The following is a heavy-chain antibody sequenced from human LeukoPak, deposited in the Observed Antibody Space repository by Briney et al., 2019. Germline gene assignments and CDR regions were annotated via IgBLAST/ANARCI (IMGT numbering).Heavy chain of an antibody. J-gene: IGHJ4*02. V-gene: IGHV4-61*02. CDR1: GGSISSGSYY. CDR2: IYTDGST. Sequence: PSETLSLTCTVSGGSISSGSYYWSWIRQPAGKGLEWIGRIYTDGSTDYLPSLKSRATISVDTSKNQFSLKLSSVTAADTAVYYCAASAAGTLEYWGQGTLVTVSS. CDR3: AASAAGTLEY. D-gene: IGHD6-13*01.